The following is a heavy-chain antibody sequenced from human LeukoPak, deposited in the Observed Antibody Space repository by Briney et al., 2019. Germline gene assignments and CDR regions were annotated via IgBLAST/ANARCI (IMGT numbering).Heavy chain of an antibody. J-gene: IGHJ3*02. CDR2: INHSGST. V-gene: IGHV4-34*01. Sequence: SETLSLTCAVYGGSFSGYYWSWIRQPPGKGLEWIGEINHSGSTNYNPSLKSRVTIPVDTSKNQFSLKLSSVTAADTAVYYCARVGHFRKPYYYGSGTDAFDIWGQGTMVTVSS. CDR3: ARVGHFRKPYYYGSGTDAFDI. CDR1: GGSFSGYY. D-gene: IGHD3-10*01.